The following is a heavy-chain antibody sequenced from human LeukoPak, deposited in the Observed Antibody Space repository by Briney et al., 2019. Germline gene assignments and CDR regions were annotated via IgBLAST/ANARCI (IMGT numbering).Heavy chain of an antibody. CDR1: GGSISSYY. CDR2: IYYSGST. CDR3: ASRGYGYGDYFDY. D-gene: IGHD5-18*01. V-gene: IGHV4-59*08. Sequence: PSETLSLTCTVSGGSISSYYWSWIRQPPGKGLEWIGYIYYSGSTNYNPSLKSRVTISVDTSKNQFSLKLSSVTAADTAVYYCASRGYGYGDYFDYWGQGTLVTASS. J-gene: IGHJ4*02.